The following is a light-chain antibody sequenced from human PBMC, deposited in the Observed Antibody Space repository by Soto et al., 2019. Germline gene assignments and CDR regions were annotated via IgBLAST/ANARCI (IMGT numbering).Light chain of an antibody. CDR2: KAS. V-gene: IGKV1-5*03. CDR1: QTISSW. CDR3: QQYNSYSEA. J-gene: IGKJ1*01. Sequence: DIQMTQSPSTLSGSVGDRVTITCRASQTISSWLAWYQQKPGKAPKLLIYKASTLKSGVPSRFSGSESGTEFTLPITSLQPDAFETNYCQQYNSYSEAFGQGTKVEL.